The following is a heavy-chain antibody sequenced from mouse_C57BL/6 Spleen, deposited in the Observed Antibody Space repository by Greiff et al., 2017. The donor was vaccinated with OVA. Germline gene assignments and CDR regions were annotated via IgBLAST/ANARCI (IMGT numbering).Heavy chain of an antibody. CDR2: IYPGSGST. CDR3: ARWKYSSSYAY. V-gene: IGHV1-55*01. D-gene: IGHD1-1*01. J-gene: IGHJ2*01. CDR1: GYTFPSYW. Sequence: QVQLQQPGAELVKPGASVKMSCKASGYTFPSYWLTWVKQRPGHGLEWIGDIYPGSGSTNYTEKFTRKATLTVDTSSSTAYMQLSSLTSEDSAVYYGARWKYSSSYAYWGQGTTLTVSS.